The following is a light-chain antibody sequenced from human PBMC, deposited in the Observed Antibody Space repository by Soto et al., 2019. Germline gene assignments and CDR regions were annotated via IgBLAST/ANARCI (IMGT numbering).Light chain of an antibody. CDR3: QQYGSSVQ. J-gene: IGKJ4*02. CDR2: GAS. Sequence: EIVLTQSPDTLSLSPGERATLSCRASQSVTSKYLAWYQQKPGQAPRLLIHGASNRATGIPDRFSGSGSGTDVTLTISRLEPEDFALYYCQQYGSSVQFGGGTKVEIK. V-gene: IGKV3-20*01. CDR1: QSVTSKY.